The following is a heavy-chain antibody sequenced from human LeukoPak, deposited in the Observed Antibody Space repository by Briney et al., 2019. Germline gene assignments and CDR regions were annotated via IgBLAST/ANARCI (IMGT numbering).Heavy chain of an antibody. CDR1: GRSFRGFY. V-gene: IGHV4-34*01. CDR2: INHSGST. CDR3: ARGGGRQLGYYYYYYGMDV. D-gene: IGHD6-6*01. Sequence: SETLSLTCAVYGRSFRGFYSSWVSQPPRKGLEWIGEINHSGSTNNNPSLKSRVTISVDTSKNQFFLKLSSVTAADTAVYYCARGGGRQLGYYYYYYGMDVWGQGTTVTVSS. J-gene: IGHJ6*02.